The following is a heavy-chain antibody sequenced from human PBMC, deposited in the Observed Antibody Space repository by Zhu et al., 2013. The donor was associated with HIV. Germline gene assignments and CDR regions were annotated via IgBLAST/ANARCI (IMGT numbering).Heavy chain of an antibody. CDR3: ARAPTAEYSGAWFVNRVNYYYMDV. Sequence: QVQLQQWGAGLLKPSETLSLTCAVYGGSFSGYYWSWIRQPPGKGLEWIGEINHVGGTNYNPSLKSRAAISVDTSKNQFSLKLNSVTAADTAFYYCARAPTAEYSGAWFVNRVNYYYMDVWGQRATVTVSS. CDR2: INHVGGT. J-gene: IGHJ6*03. CDR1: GGSFSGYY. V-gene: IGHV4-34*01. D-gene: IGHD6-19*01.